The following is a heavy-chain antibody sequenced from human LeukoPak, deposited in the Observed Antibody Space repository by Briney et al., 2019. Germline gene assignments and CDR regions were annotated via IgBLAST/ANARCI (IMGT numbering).Heavy chain of an antibody. Sequence: SETLSLTCAVYGGSFSGYYWSLIRQPPGKGREWMGEINQTGSTNYNPSLKSRVTISVETSKNQFYLKLSSVTAADTAVYYCARGRLQLWSQKKYYFDYWGQGTLVTVFS. CDR2: INQTGST. V-gene: IGHV4-34*01. J-gene: IGHJ4*02. D-gene: IGHD5-18*01. CDR1: GGSFSGYY. CDR3: ARGRLQLWSQKKYYFDY.